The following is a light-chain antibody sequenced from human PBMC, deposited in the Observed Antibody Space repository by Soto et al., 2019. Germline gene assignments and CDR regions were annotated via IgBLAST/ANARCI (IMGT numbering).Light chain of an antibody. CDR2: GVS. CDR1: QPVNNN. V-gene: IGKV3-15*01. CDR3: QQYEKWPPSIT. J-gene: IGKJ5*01. Sequence: IEMKQSPATLSASPGDRATLSCRASQPVNNNLAWYQQRPGQAPRLLIYGVSTRATGISARFSGGGSVTEFTLTISSLQSEDFALYYCQQYEKWPPSITFGQGTRLE.